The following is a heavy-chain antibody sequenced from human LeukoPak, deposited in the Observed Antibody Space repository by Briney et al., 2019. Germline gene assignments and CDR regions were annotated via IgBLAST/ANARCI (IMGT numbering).Heavy chain of an antibody. Sequence: GGSLRLSCAASGFTFSSYAMSWVRQAPGKGLEWVSAISGSGGSTYYADSVKGRFTISRDNSKNTLYLQMNSLRAEDTAVYYCARAPAGIAAAGTSDAFDIRGQGTMVTVSS. J-gene: IGHJ3*02. V-gene: IGHV3-23*01. D-gene: IGHD6-13*01. CDR1: GFTFSSYA. CDR2: ISGSGGST. CDR3: ARAPAGIAAAGTSDAFDI.